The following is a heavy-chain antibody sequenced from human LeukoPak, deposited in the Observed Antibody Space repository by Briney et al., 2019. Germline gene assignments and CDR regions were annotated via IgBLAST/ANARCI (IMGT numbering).Heavy chain of an antibody. Sequence: GGSLLLSCEASGFPFSSYAMSWVRPAPGKGLEWVSGISGSGGSTYYADSVKGRFTISRDNSKNTLYLQMNSLRAEDTAVHYCAKGIAGSRPPFDYWGQGTLVTVSS. J-gene: IGHJ4*02. V-gene: IGHV3-23*01. CDR3: AKGIAGSRPPFDY. CDR1: GFPFSSYA. CDR2: ISGSGGST.